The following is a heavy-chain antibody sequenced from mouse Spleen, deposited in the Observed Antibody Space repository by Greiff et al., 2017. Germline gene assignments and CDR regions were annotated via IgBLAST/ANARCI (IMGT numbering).Heavy chain of an antibody. Sequence: EVHLVESGGGLVQPGGSRKLSCAASGFTFSSFGMHWVRQAPEKGLEWVAYISSGSSTIYYADTVKGRFTISRDNPKNTLFLQMTSLRSEDTAMYYCARGGITTVYYFDYWGQGTTLTVSS. CDR2: ISSGSSTI. V-gene: IGHV5-17*02. J-gene: IGHJ2*01. CDR1: GFTFSSFG. D-gene: IGHD2-4*01. CDR3: ARGGITTVYYFDY.